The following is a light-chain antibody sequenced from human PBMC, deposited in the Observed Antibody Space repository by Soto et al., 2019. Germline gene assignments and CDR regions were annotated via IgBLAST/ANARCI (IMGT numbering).Light chain of an antibody. J-gene: IGLJ1*01. Sequence: QSVLTQPASVSGSPGQSITIPCTGTSSDVGGYNYVSWYQQHPGKAPKLMIYEVSNRPSGVSNRFSGSKSGNTASLTISGLQAEDEADYYCSSYTSSSTLVFGTGTKFTVL. CDR3: SSYTSSSTLV. CDR2: EVS. CDR1: SSDVGGYNY. V-gene: IGLV2-14*01.